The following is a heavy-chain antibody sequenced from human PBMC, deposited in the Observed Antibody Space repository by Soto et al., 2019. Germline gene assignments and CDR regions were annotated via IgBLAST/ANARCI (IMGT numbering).Heavy chain of an antibody. CDR2: IFPGDSET. CDR3: ARRGSGSYSDF. J-gene: IGHJ4*02. CDR1: GYRFSSYW. D-gene: IGHD2-15*01. V-gene: IGHV5-51*01. Sequence: GESLEISCKGSGYRFSSYWIAWVRQMPGKGLEWMGIIFPGDSETRYSPSFQGQVTISVDKSISTAYLQWSSLKSSDSAMYFCARRGSGSYSDFWGQGTRVTV.